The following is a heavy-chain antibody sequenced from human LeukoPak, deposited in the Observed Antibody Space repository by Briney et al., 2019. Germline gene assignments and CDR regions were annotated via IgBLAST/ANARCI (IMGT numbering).Heavy chain of an antibody. J-gene: IGHJ5*02. V-gene: IGHV4-34*01. CDR3: AELLGGP. D-gene: IGHD1-7*01. CDR1: GGSFSGYD. Sequence: SETLSLTCAVYGGSFSGYDWSWIRQPPGQGLEWIGSFYYSGTTYYNPSLRSRVTVSIDTSKNQFSLNLSSVTAADTAVYYCAELLGGPWGQGTLVTVSS. CDR2: FYYSGTT.